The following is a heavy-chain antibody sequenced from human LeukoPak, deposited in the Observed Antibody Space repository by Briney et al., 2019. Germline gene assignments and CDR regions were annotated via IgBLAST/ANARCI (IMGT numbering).Heavy chain of an antibody. J-gene: IGHJ4*02. Sequence: PGGSLRLSCAASGFTFSSYAMSWVRQAPGKVLERVSAISGSGGSTYYADSVKGRFTISRDNSKNTLYLQMNSLRAEDTAVYYCAKETLGSTVTFDYWGQGTLVTVSS. CDR1: GFTFSSYA. CDR3: AKETLGSTVTFDY. V-gene: IGHV3-23*01. D-gene: IGHD5/OR15-5a*01. CDR2: ISGSGGST.